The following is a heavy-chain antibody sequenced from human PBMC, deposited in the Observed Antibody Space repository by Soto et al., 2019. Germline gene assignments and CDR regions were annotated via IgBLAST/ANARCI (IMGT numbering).Heavy chain of an antibody. CDR3: ARPNRGYCSGGSCPTQIDI. CDR1: GGSISSSSYY. Sequence: QLQLQESGPGLVKPSETLSLTCTVSGGSISSSSYYWGWIRQPPGKGLEWIGSIYYSGSTYYNPSLKSRVTMSVDTSKNQFSLKLSSVTAADTAVYYCARPNRGYCSGGSCPTQIDIWGQGTMVTVSS. V-gene: IGHV4-39*01. D-gene: IGHD2-15*01. J-gene: IGHJ3*02. CDR2: IYYSGST.